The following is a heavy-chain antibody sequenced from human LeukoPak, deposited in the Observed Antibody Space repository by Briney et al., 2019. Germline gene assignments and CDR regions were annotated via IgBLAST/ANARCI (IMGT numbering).Heavy chain of an antibody. D-gene: IGHD1-26*01. V-gene: IGHV4-30-2*01. CDR1: GGSISSGGYS. J-gene: IGHJ4*02. CDR2: IYHSGST. Sequence: SETLSLTCAVSGGSISSGGYSWSWIRQPPGKGLEWIGYIYHSGSTYYNPSLKSRVTISVDRSKNQFSLKLSSVTAADTAVYYCASGTRLGYFDYWGQGTLVTVSS. CDR3: ASGTRLGYFDY.